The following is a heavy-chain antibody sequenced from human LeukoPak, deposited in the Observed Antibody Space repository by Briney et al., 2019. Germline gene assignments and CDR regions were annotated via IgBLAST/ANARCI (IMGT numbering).Heavy chain of an antibody. D-gene: IGHD4-23*01. CDR3: ARERGTTVVRWDY. J-gene: IGHJ4*02. V-gene: IGHV4-39*07. Sequence: PSETLSLTCTVSGGSISSSSYYWGWIRQPPGKGLEWIGSIYYSGSTYYNPSLKSRVTISLDTSKNQFSLRLSSVTAADTAVYYCARERGTTVVRWDYWGQGTQVTASS. CDR2: IYYSGST. CDR1: GGSISSSSYY.